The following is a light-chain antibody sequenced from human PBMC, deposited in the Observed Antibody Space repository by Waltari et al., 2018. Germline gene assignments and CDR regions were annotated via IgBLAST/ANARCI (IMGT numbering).Light chain of an antibody. Sequence: AIRITQSPSSLSASTGDRVTITCRASQGISSYLAWYQQKPGKAPKVLIYAASTLQTGVASRFSGTGSGTDFTLTISCLQAEDVAVYYCQQYYSTPYTFGQGTKLEIK. V-gene: IGKV1-8*01. J-gene: IGKJ2*01. CDR1: QGISSY. CDR3: QQYYSTPYT. CDR2: AAS.